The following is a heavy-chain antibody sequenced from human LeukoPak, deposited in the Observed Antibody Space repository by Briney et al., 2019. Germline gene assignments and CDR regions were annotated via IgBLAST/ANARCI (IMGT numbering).Heavy chain of an antibody. Sequence: PGGSLRLSCAASGFTFSSYGMHWVRQAPGKGLEWVAVIWYDGSNKYYADSVKGRFTISRDNSKNTLYLQMNSLRAEDTAVYYCARGAVVAATLYYYYGMDVWGQGTTVTVSS. CDR2: IWYDGSNK. D-gene: IGHD2-15*01. J-gene: IGHJ6*02. CDR3: ARGAVVAATLYYYYGMDV. V-gene: IGHV3-33*01. CDR1: GFTFSSYG.